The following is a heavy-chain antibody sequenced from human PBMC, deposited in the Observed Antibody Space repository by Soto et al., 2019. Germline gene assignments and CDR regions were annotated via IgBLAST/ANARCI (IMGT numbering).Heavy chain of an antibody. CDR1: GFTFSNAW. D-gene: IGHD3-22*01. CDR2: IKSKTDGGTT. J-gene: IGHJ1*01. V-gene: IGHV3-15*01. CDR3: TTGTRNYYDSSGYIHDLYFQH. Sequence: PGGSLRLSCAASGFTFSNAWMSWVRQAPGKGLEWVGRIKSKTDGGTTDYAAPVKGRFTISRDDSKNTLYLQMNSLKTEDTAVYYCTTGTRNYYDSSGYIHDLYFQHWGQGTLVTVSS.